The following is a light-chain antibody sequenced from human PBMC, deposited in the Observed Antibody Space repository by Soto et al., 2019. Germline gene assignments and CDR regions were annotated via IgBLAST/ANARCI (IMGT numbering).Light chain of an antibody. CDR1: QSVSSY. Sequence: EIVLTQSPATLSLSPGERATLSCRASQSVSSYLAWYQQKPGQAPRLLIYDASNRATGIPARFSGSGSGTDFTLTISSLALEDFEVYYCQQRSNLAYNFGQGTKLEI. J-gene: IGKJ2*01. CDR3: QQRSNLAYN. CDR2: DAS. V-gene: IGKV3-11*01.